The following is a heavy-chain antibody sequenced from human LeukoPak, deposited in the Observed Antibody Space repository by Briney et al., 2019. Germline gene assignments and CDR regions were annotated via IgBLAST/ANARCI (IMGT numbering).Heavy chain of an antibody. D-gene: IGHD6-19*01. V-gene: IGHV1-2*02. J-gene: IGHJ4*02. CDR3: ARSIAVAGTLDY. CDR2: INPNSGGA. Sequence: ASVKVSCKASGYTFTGSYMHWVRQAPGQGLEWMGWINPNSGGANYAQKLQGRVTMTRDTSISTAYMELSRLRSDDTAIYYCARSIAVAGTLDYWGQGTLVTVSS. CDR1: GYTFTGSY.